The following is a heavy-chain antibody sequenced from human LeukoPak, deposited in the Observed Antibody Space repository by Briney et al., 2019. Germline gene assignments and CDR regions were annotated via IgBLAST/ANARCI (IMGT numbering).Heavy chain of an antibody. CDR1: GGSIIGGAYY. CDR3: AGPAPLQYSSSPPRGDY. V-gene: IGHV4-39*07. Sequence: PSETLSLTCTVSGGSIIGGAYYWVWIRQPPVKGLEWIGSIYYSGSTYYNPSLKSRVTISMDTSKNQFSLKLTSVTAADTAVYYCAGPAPLQYSSSPPRGDYWGQGTLVTVSS. J-gene: IGHJ4*02. CDR2: IYYSGST. D-gene: IGHD6-6*01.